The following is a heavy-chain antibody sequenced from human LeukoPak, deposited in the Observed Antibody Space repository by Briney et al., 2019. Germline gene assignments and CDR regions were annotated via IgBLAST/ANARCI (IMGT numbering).Heavy chain of an antibody. CDR2: IYPGDSDT. Sequence: GESLKISCKGSGYSFTSYWIGRVRQMPGRGLEWMGIIYPGDSDTRYSPSFQGQVTISADKSISTAYLQWSSLKASDTAMYYCARHNYCSGGSCSKDCWGQGTLVTVSS. CDR1: GYSFTSYW. V-gene: IGHV5-51*01. CDR3: ARHNYCSGGSCSKDC. D-gene: IGHD2-15*01. J-gene: IGHJ4*02.